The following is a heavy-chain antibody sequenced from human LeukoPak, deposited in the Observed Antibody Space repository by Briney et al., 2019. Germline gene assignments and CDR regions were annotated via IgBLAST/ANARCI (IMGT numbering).Heavy chain of an antibody. Sequence: PGGSLRLSCAASGFTFRNYAMNWVRQVPGKGLGWVSAISGSGGSTYYADSVKGRFTISRDNSKNTLYLQMNSLRAEDTAVYYCARDWVRVVVPAAIAYYYGMDVWGQGTTVTVSS. V-gene: IGHV3-23*01. CDR3: ARDWVRVVVPAAIAYYYGMDV. D-gene: IGHD2-2*01. CDR1: GFTFRNYA. CDR2: ISGSGGST. J-gene: IGHJ6*02.